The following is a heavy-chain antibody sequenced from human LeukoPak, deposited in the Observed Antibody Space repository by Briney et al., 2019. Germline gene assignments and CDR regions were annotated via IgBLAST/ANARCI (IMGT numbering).Heavy chain of an antibody. Sequence: SETLSLTCTVSGGSISSYYWSWIRQPPGRGLEWIGYIYYSGSTNYNPSLKSRVTISVDTSKNQFSLKLSSVTAADTAVYYCARVYGSGYDFRGAFDIWGQGTMVTVSS. V-gene: IGHV4-59*01. J-gene: IGHJ3*02. D-gene: IGHD5-12*01. CDR3: ARVYGSGYDFRGAFDI. CDR2: IYYSGST. CDR1: GGSISSYY.